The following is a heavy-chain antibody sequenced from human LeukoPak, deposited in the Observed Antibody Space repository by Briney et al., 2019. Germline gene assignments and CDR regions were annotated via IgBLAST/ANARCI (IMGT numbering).Heavy chain of an antibody. J-gene: IGHJ6*02. D-gene: IGHD3-22*01. CDR3: ARASSLDI. CDR1: GGSISSSSYY. CDR2: IYYSGST. Sequence: PSETLSLTCTVSGGSISSSSYYWGWIRQPPGKGLEWIGSIYYSGSTYYNPSLKSRVTISVDTSKNQFSLKLSSVTAADTAVYYCARASSLDIWGQGTTVTVSS. V-gene: IGHV4-39*07.